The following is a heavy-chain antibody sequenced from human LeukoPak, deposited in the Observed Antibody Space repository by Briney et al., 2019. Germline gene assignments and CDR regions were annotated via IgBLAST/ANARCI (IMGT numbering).Heavy chain of an antibody. CDR3: ARDWSSGYDPPYYSYGMDV. V-gene: IGHV3-74*01. J-gene: IGHJ6*02. CDR1: GFTFSSYW. Sequence: PGGSLRLSCAASGFTFSSYWMHWARHAPGKGLVWVSRINSDGSSTSYADSVKGRFTISRDNAKNSLYLQMNSLRAEDTAVYYCARDWSSGYDPPYYSYGMDVWGQGTTVTVSS. CDR2: INSDGSST. D-gene: IGHD5-12*01.